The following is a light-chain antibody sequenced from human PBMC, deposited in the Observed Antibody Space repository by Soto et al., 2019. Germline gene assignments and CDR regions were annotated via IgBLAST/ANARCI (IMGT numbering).Light chain of an antibody. V-gene: IGKV3-11*01. CDR3: HQHSNWSAYT. Sequence: EIVLTQSPATLSLSPGERATLSCRASQSVSSYLAWYQQKPGQDPRLLIYDASNRATGIPAGFSGSGSATAFSLTTSSLETKDFAVYYCHQHSNWSAYTFGQGTKLEIK. J-gene: IGKJ2*01. CDR2: DAS. CDR1: QSVSSY.